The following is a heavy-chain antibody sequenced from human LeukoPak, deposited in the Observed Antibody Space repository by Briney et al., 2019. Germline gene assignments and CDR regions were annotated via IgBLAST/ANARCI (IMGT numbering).Heavy chain of an antibody. J-gene: IGHJ4*02. D-gene: IGHD4-17*01. CDR3: AKDLQYGDPPYYFDY. V-gene: IGHV3-30*18. CDR2: ISYDGSNK. Sequence: GGSLRLSCAASGFTFSSYGMHWVRQAPGKGLEWVAVISYDGSNKYYADSVKGRFTISRDNSKNTLYLQMNSLRAEDTAVYYCAKDLQYGDPPYYFDYWGQGTLVTVSS. CDR1: GFTFSSYG.